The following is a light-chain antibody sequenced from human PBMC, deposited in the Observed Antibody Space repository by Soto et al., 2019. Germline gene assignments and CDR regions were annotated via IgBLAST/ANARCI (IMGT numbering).Light chain of an antibody. V-gene: IGKV1-9*01. Sequence: DIQLTQSPSFLSASVGDRVTITCRASQGIRSYLAWYQQKPGKAPKLLIYAASTLQSGVPSRFSSSGSGTEFTLTISSLQPEDFATYYCQQLNTYPITFGQGTRLEIK. CDR1: QGIRSY. CDR2: AAS. CDR3: QQLNTYPIT. J-gene: IGKJ5*01.